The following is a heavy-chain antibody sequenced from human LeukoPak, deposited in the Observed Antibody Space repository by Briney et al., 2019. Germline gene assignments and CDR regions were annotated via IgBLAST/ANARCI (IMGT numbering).Heavy chain of an antibody. V-gene: IGHV4-61*01. CDR3: ARGGVDSSGYYYGY. Sequence: PSETLSLTCTVSGGSVSSGSYYWSWIRQPPGKGLEWIGYIYYSGSTNYNPSLKSRVTISVDTSKNQFSLKLSSVTAADTAVYYCARGGVDSSGYYYGYWGQGTLVTVSS. CDR2: IYYSGST. J-gene: IGHJ4*02. CDR1: GGSVSSGSYY. D-gene: IGHD3-22*01.